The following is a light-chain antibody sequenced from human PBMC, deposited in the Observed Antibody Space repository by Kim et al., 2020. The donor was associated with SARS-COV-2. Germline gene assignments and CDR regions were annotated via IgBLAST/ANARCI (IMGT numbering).Light chain of an antibody. J-gene: IGKJ4*01. CDR1: QSVSRN. V-gene: IGKV3-15*01. Sequence: SPGERATLSCRASQSVSRNLAWYQQKHGQAPRLLIYGASTRATGIPARFSGSGSGTEFSLTISSLQSEDFALYYCQQYNNWPPITFGGGTKVEIK. CDR3: QQYNNWPPIT. CDR2: GAS.